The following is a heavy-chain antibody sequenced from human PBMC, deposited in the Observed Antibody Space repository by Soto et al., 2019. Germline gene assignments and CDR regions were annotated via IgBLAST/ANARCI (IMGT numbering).Heavy chain of an antibody. CDR2: INQDGSEK. J-gene: IGHJ5*02. Sequence: GGSLRLSCAASGFTFSSYWMTWVRQAPGKGLEWVANINQDGSEKYYMDSVKGRFTISRDNAKNSLYLQMNSLRAEDTAVYYCARDRFDYYDSSGYWRFDPWGQGTLVTVSS. CDR1: GFTFSSYW. D-gene: IGHD3-22*01. CDR3: ARDRFDYYDSSGYWRFDP. V-gene: IGHV3-7*01.